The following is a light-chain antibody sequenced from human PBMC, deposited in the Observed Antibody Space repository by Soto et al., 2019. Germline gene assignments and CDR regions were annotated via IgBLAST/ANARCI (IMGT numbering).Light chain of an antibody. CDR3: QQYYNSLT. CDR2: WAS. CDR1: QSVLYSSNNKNY. V-gene: IGKV4-1*01. J-gene: IGKJ1*01. Sequence: DIVMTQSPESLTVSLGERATINCKSSQSVLYSSNNKNYLAWYQQKPGQPPKLLIYWASTRESGVPDRFSGSGAGTDFTLTISSLQPEDVAAYYCQQYYNSLTFGQGTKVEIK.